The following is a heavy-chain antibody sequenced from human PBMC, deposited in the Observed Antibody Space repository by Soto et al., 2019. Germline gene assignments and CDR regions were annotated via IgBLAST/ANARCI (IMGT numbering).Heavy chain of an antibody. D-gene: IGHD2-2*01. CDR2: ISYSGSDI. J-gene: IGHJ4*02. CDR3: ARGILGPAAMFGLFEL. CDR1: GFSFSDYY. Sequence: QVQLVESGGGLVKPGGSLRLSCAASGFSFSDYYMTYIRQAPGKGLEWVSYISYSGSDIYYADSVKGRFTISRDNAKNSLYLQMNSLRAEDTAVFYCARGILGPAAMFGLFELWGQGTLVTVSS. V-gene: IGHV3-11*01.